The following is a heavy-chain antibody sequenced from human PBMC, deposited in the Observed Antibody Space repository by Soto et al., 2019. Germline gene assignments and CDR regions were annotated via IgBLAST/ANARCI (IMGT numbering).Heavy chain of an antibody. D-gene: IGHD3-10*01. CDR3: ARASAGGSGSYYYYYYGMDV. V-gene: IGHV4-59*01. J-gene: IGHJ6*02. CDR1: GGSISSYY. CDR2: IYYSGST. Sequence: SETLSLTCTVSGGSISSYYWSWIRQPPGKGLEWIGYIYYSGSTNYNPSLKSRVTISVDTSKNQFSLKLSSVTAADTAVYYCARASAGGSGSYYYYYYGMDVWGQGTTVTVSS.